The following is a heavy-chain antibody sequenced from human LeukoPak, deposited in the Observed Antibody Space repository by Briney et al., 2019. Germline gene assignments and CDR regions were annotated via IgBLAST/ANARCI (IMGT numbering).Heavy chain of an antibody. CDR1: GGTFSSYA. CDR2: IIPIFGTA. D-gene: IGHD3-22*01. J-gene: IGHJ1*01. Sequence: GSSVKVSCKASGGTFSSYAISWVRQAPGQGLEWMGGIIPIFGTANYAQKFQGRVTITADKSTSTAYMELSSLRSEDTAVYYCARDHHDSSGYSLYFQHWGQGTLVTVSS. V-gene: IGHV1-69*06. CDR3: ARDHHDSSGYSLYFQH.